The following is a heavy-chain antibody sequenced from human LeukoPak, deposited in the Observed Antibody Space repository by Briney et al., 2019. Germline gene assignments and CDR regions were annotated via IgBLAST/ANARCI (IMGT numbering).Heavy chain of an antibody. D-gene: IGHD3-10*01. J-gene: IGHJ4*02. CDR1: GGSITSYY. Sequence: PSETLSLTCTVSGGSITSYYWSWIRQPPGKGLEWIRYIYYSGSAKYNPSLKSRVTISVDTSKNQFSLKLSSVTAADTAVYYCARSYGSGNYFDYWGQGILVTVSS. CDR2: IYYSGSA. CDR3: ARSYGSGNYFDY. V-gene: IGHV4-59*01.